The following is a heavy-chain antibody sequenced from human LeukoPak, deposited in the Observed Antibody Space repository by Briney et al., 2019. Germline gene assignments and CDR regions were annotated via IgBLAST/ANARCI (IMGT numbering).Heavy chain of an antibody. J-gene: IGHJ4*02. V-gene: IGHV3-30-3*01. CDR1: GFTFSSYA. CDR2: ISYDGSNK. Sequence: GRSLRLSCAASGFTFSSYAMHWVRQAPGKGLEWVAVISYDGSNKYYADSVKGRFTISRDNSKNTLYLQMNSLRAEDTAVYYCARDTMVRGGLDYWGQGTLVTVSS. CDR3: ARDTMVRGGLDY. D-gene: IGHD3-10*01.